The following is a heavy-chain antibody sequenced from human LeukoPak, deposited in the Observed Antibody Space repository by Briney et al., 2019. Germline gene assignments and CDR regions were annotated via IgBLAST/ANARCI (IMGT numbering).Heavy chain of an antibody. CDR3: ARLGYCSSTSCYVGGGTDWFDP. Sequence: PSETLSLTCTVSGGSISSYYWSWIRQPPGKGLEWIGYIYYSGSTNYNPSLKSRVTISVDTSKNQFSLKLSSVTAADTAVYYCARLGYCSSTSCYVGGGTDWFDPWGQGTLVTVSS. V-gene: IGHV4-59*01. CDR2: IYYSGST. D-gene: IGHD2-2*01. J-gene: IGHJ5*02. CDR1: GGSISSYY.